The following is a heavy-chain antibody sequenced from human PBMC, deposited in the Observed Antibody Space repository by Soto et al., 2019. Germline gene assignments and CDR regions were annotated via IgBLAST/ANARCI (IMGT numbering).Heavy chain of an antibody. J-gene: IGHJ4*02. V-gene: IGHV4-39*01. Sequence: QLQLQESGPGLVKPSETLSLTCTVSGGSISSSSYYWGWIRQPPGKGLEWIGSIYYSGATYYDPSLKSRITMSVDTPKNQIPLKLSAVTAAYTAVFTCRRPGPVVRRFDYWGQGTLVTVSS. CDR2: IYYSGAT. CDR1: GGSISSSSYY. D-gene: IGHD3-22*01. CDR3: RRPGPVVRRFDY.